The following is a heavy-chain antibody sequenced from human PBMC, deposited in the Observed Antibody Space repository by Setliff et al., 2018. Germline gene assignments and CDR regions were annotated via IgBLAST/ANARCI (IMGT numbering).Heavy chain of an antibody. V-gene: IGHV4-61*02. CDR2: IYTTWST. D-gene: IGHD3-22*01. Sequence: SETLSLTCTVSGGSVGNSYYYWNWIRQPAGKGLEWIGRIYTTWSTNYNPSLRSRVSISLDTSKSQFSLKLSSVTAADTAVYFCARDGSYYDRGGNRTWFFDLWGRGTLVTVSS. CDR3: ARDGSYYDRGGNRTWFFDL. CDR1: GGSVGNSYYY. J-gene: IGHJ2*01.